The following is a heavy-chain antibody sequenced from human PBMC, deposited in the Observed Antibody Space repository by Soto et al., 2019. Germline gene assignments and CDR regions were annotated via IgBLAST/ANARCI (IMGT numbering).Heavy chain of an antibody. V-gene: IGHV3-30*18. CDR2: ISYDGSNK. J-gene: IGHJ4*02. D-gene: IGHD6-13*01. CDR1: GFTFSSYG. CDR3: AKGDSSSWYLGRVY. Sequence: QVQLVESGGGVVQPGRSLRLSCAASGFTFSSYGMHWVRQAPGKGLEWVVVISYDGSNKYYADSVKGRFTISRDNSKNKLYLHMNSLRAEDTAGYYCAKGDSSSWYLGRVYWGQGTLVTVSS.